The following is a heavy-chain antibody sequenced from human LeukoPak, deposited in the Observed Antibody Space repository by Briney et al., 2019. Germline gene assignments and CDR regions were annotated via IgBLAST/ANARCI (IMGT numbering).Heavy chain of an antibody. J-gene: IGHJ4*02. D-gene: IGHD3-16*02. CDR1: GFTFTSSA. V-gene: IGHV1-58*02. CDR3: AAGPYDYVWGSYHPDY. Sequence: ASVKVSCKASGFTFTSSAMQWVRQARGQRLEWIGWIVVGSGNTNYAQKFQERVTITRDMSTSTAYMELSSLRSEDTAVYYCAAGPYDYVWGSYHPDYWGQGTLVTVSS. CDR2: IVVGSGNT.